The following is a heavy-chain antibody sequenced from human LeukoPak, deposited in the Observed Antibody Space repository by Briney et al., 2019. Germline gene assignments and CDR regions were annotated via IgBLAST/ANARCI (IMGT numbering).Heavy chain of an antibody. CDR2: IYTSGST. J-gene: IGHJ3*02. CDR1: GGSISSYY. V-gene: IGHV4-4*07. Sequence: SETLSLTCTVSGGSISSYYWSWIRQPAGKGLEWIGRIYTSGSTNYNPSLKSRVTMSVDTSKNQFSLKLSSVTAADTAVYYCASHKWLPGRGDAFDIWGQGTMVTVSS. D-gene: IGHD6-19*01. CDR3: ASHKWLPGRGDAFDI.